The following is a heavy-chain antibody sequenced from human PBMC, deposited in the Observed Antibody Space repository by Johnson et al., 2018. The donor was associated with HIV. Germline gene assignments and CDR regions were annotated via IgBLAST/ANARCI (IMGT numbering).Heavy chain of an antibody. CDR3: ARHNAFDI. CDR2: ISSGGIT. Sequence: VQLVESGGGVVRPGGSLRLSCAASGFTVSSNYMTWVRQAPGKGLEWVSVISSGGITYYADSVKGRFTISRDNSKNTLYLHMNSLRAEDTAVYYCARHNAFDIWGQGTMVTVSS. J-gene: IGHJ3*02. V-gene: IGHV3-66*04. CDR1: GFTVSSNY.